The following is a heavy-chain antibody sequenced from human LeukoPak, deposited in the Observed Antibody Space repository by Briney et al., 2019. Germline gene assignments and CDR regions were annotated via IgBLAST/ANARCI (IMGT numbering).Heavy chain of an antibody. Sequence: SETLSLTCAVYGGSFSGYYWSWIRQPPGKGLEWIGEINHSGSTNYNPSLRSRVTISVDTSKNQFSLKLSSVTAADTAVYYCARGSRGEQAPPYYYMDVWGKGTTVTVSS. CDR3: ARGSRGEQAPPYYYMDV. V-gene: IGHV4-34*01. J-gene: IGHJ6*03. CDR1: GGSFSGYY. CDR2: INHSGST. D-gene: IGHD6-13*01.